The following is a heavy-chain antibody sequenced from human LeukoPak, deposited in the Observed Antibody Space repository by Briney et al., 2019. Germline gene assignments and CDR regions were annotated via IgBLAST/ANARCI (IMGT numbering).Heavy chain of an antibody. CDR2: VYYTGST. J-gene: IGHJ5*02. CDR3: ASFQGWFDP. V-gene: IGHV4-59*08. Sequence: SETLSLTCTVSGGSINNYYWTWIRQPPGKGLECIGYVYYTGSTNYNPSLKSRVTISVDTSKNQFSLKLSSVTAADTAVYYCASFQGWFDPWGQGTLVTVSS. CDR1: GGSINNYY.